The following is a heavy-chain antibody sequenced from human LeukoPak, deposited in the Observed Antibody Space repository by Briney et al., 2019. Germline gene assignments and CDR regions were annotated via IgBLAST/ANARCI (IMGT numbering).Heavy chain of an antibody. CDR3: ARESLGVPAASMSPMSNWLDP. Sequence: ASVKVSCKASGYTFTVYYMHWVRQGPGQGVEWMGWINLNRGGTNYTQKFQGRVTMTRDTSISTAYRELSRLRSDDTAVYYCARESLGVPAASMSPMSNWLDPWGQGPLVTVSS. CDR2: INLNRGGT. D-gene: IGHD2-2*01. CDR1: GYTFTVYY. V-gene: IGHV1-2*02. J-gene: IGHJ5*02.